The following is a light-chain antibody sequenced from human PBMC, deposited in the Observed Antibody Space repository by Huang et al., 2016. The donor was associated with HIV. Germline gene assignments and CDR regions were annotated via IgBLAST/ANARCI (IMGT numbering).Light chain of an antibody. Sequence: EIVMTQSPATLSVSPGERATLSCRASQSGSSNLAWYQQKPGQAPRLLIYGASTRATGIPARFSGSGSGTEFTRTISSLLSEDFALYYCQQYNDWAPAFGQGTKVEIK. CDR1: QSGSSN. V-gene: IGKV3-15*01. J-gene: IGKJ1*01. CDR3: QQYNDWAPA. CDR2: GAS.